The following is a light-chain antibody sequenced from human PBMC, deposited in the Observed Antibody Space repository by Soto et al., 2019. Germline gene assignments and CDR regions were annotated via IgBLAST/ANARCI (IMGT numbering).Light chain of an antibody. V-gene: IGKV3-20*01. CDR1: QSVSSAY. Sequence: EIVLTQSPGTLSLSPGERATLSCRARQSVSSAYLAWYQHKPGQPPTLLIYAASSRVTGIPDRFSGSGSGTDFTLTISSLEPEDFAVYYCQQYGSSSTWTFGQGTKVEIK. CDR3: QQYGSSSTWT. J-gene: IGKJ1*01. CDR2: AAS.